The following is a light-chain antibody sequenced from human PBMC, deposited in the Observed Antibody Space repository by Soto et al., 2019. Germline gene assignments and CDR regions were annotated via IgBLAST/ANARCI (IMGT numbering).Light chain of an antibody. CDR1: SSDVGGHNF. Sequence: QSALTQPASVSGSPGQSITIPCTGTSSDVGGHNFVSWYQHHPGKAPKLMIYDVTNRPSGVSDRFSGSKSGNTASLTISGLQAEDEADYFCISFTSIPTFYVFGTGTKLPVL. J-gene: IGLJ1*01. V-gene: IGLV2-14*03. CDR3: ISFTSIPTFYV. CDR2: DVT.